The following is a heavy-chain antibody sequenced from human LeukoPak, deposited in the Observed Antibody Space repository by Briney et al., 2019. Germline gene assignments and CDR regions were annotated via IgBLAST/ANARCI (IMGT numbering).Heavy chain of an antibody. CDR2: ISIIGSDYT. J-gene: IGHJ3*02. D-gene: IGHD2-15*01. Sequence: GGSLRLSCAVSGFTFTDYYTSWIRQAPGKGLEWVSYISIIGSDYTVYADSVKGRFTISRDNAKKSLYLQMNSLRAEDTAVYQSSITRQWSVGGCHEAFFISGQGTMVTVSS. V-gene: IGHV3-11*03. CDR1: GFTFTDYY. CDR3: SITRQWSVGGCHEAFFI.